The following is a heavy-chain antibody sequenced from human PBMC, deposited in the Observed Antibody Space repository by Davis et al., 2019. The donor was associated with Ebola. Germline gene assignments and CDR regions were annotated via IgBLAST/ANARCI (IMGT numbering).Heavy chain of an antibody. V-gene: IGHV1-2*02. D-gene: IGHD5-12*01. CDR3: ARQRGYSGYDASFDY. J-gene: IGHJ4*02. CDR2: INPNSGGT. CDR1: GYTFTGYY. Sequence: ASVKVSCKASGYTFTGYYMHWVRQAPGQGLEWMGWINPNSGGTNYAQKFQGRVTMTRDTSISTAYMELSRLRSDDTAVYYCARQRGYSGYDASFDYWGQGTLVTVSS.